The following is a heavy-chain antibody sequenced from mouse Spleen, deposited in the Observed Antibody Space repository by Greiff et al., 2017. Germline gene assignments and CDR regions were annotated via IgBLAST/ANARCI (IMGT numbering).Heavy chain of an antibody. V-gene: IGHV5-17*01. CDR1: GFTFSDYG. CDR2: ISSGSSTI. J-gene: IGHJ3*01. CDR3: ASIAY. Sequence: EVKLMESGGGLVKPGGSLKLSCAASGFTFSDYGMHWVRQAPEKGLEWVAYISSGSSTIYYADTVKGRFTISRDNAKNTLFLQMTSLRSEDTAMYYCASIAYWGQGTLVTVSA.